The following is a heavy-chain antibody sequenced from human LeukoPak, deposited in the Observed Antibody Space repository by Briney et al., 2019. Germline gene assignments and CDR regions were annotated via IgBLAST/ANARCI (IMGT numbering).Heavy chain of an antibody. J-gene: IGHJ4*02. V-gene: IGHV1-46*02. CDR2: INLSGGST. Sequence: ASVKVSCKASGYTFNAYYMHWVRQAPGQGLEWIGIINLSGGSTRYAQEFQGRVTMTRDTSTSTVHMDLSSLRSDDSAVYYCARESDIAVAGTGYDYWGQGTLVTVSS. D-gene: IGHD6-19*01. CDR3: ARESDIAVAGTGYDY. CDR1: GYTFNAYY.